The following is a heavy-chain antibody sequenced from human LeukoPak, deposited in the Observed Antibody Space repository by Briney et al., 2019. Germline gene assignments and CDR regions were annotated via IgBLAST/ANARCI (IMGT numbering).Heavy chain of an antibody. V-gene: IGHV4-34*01. D-gene: IGHD2-2*01. Sequence: PSETLSLTCAVYGGSFSGYYWSWIRQPPGKGLEWIGEINHSGSTNYNPSLKSRVTISVDTSKNQFSLKLSSVTAADTAVYYCASSFVVVPAAMGRRPDNWFDPWGQGTLVTVSS. CDR3: ASSFVVVPAAMGRRPDNWFDP. CDR1: GGSFSGYY. J-gene: IGHJ5*02. CDR2: INHSGST.